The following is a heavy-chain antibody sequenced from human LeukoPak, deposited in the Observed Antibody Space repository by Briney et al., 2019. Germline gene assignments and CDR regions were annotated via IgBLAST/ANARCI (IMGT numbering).Heavy chain of an antibody. CDR2: ISNDENNK. V-gene: IGHV3-30*09. J-gene: IGHJ4*02. CDR3: VRGRYGGLFDY. CDR1: GFTFSSYA. Sequence: HPVGSLILSCAATGFTFSSYAKRWICQAPRKGLGYVAAISNDENNKYSADPVKGRFAISKDNSKITLYLQMNSLRPEDTAVYYCVRGRYGGLFDYRGRGTLVTVSS. D-gene: IGHD4-23*01.